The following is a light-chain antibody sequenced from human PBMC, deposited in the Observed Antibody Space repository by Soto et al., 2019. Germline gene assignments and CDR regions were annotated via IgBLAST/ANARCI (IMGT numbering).Light chain of an antibody. V-gene: IGKV1-17*01. CDR2: AVS. CDR3: LHHNSYPLT. Sequence: DIQMTQSPSSLSAPVGGRVTITCRAIQGISRDLGWYQQKPDKAPTRLIYAVSSLHSGVPSRVSGSGSWTEITLTISSLQPADSATYDGLHHNSYPLTFGGGTKVEIK. CDR1: QGISRD. J-gene: IGKJ4*01.